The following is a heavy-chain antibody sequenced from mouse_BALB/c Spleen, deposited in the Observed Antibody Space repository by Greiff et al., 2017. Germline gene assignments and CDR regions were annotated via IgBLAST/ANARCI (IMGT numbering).Heavy chain of an antibody. D-gene: IGHD2-10*02. CDR1: GFDFSRYW. Sequence: EVQGVESGGGLVQPGGSLKLSCAASGFDFSRYWMSWVRQAPGKGLEWIGEINPDSSTINYTPSLKDKFIISRDNAKNTLYLQMSKVRSEDTAIYYCARVYGNIEIGWFAYWGQKALVSLSA. CDR3: ARVYGNIEIGWFAY. J-gene: IGHJ3*01. CDR2: INPDSSTI. V-gene: IGHV4-1*02.